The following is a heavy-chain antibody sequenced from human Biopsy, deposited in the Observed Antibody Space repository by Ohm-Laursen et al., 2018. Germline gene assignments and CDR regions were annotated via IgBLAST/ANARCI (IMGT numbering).Heavy chain of an antibody. Sequence: SETLSLTCAVYGGSFSGYYWSWIRQPPGKGLEWIGEINHSGSTNYNPSLKSRVTISVDTSKNQFSLRLNSVTAADTAVYYCARATNSTGWPYYYFYGMDVWGQGTTVTVSS. J-gene: IGHJ6*02. CDR1: GGSFSGYY. CDR2: INHSGST. CDR3: ARATNSTGWPYYYFYGMDV. V-gene: IGHV4-34*01. D-gene: IGHD2/OR15-2a*01.